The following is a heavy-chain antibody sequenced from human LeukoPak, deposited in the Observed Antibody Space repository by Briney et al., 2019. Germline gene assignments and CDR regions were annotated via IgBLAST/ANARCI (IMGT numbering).Heavy chain of an antibody. Sequence: GGSLRLSCAASGFTFSSYSMNWVRQAPGKGLEWVSYISSSSSTIYYADSVKGRFTISRDNAKNSLYLQMNSLRAEDTAVYYCARVLPTRDYYDSSGYYLGPIDYWGQGTLVTVSS. J-gene: IGHJ4*02. V-gene: IGHV3-48*01. CDR3: ARVLPTRDYYDSSGYYLGPIDY. CDR1: GFTFSSYS. CDR2: ISSSSSTI. D-gene: IGHD3-22*01.